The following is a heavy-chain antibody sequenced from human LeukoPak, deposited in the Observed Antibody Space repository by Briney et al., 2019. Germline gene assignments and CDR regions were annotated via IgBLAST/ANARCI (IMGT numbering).Heavy chain of an antibody. J-gene: IGHJ4*02. Sequence: PSETLSLTCTVSDYSISSGYYWGWIRPPPGKGLEWIGSMYHSGNTYYNPSLKSRVTISVDTSKNQFSLKLSSVTAAGTAVYYCMRDRRDDDFWSGSIVWGQGTLVTVSS. CDR1: DYSISSGYY. CDR2: MYHSGNT. CDR3: MRDRRDDDFWSGSIV. D-gene: IGHD3-3*01. V-gene: IGHV4-38-2*02.